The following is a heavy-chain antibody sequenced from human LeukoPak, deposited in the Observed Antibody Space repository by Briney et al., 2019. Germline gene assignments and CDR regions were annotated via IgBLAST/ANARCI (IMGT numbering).Heavy chain of an antibody. V-gene: IGHV3-20*04. CDR1: GFTFDDYG. D-gene: IGHD3-22*01. CDR3: ARDGGYGTMIVVVIEGSYFDY. Sequence: PGGSLRLSCAASGFTFDDYGMSWVRQAPGKGLEWVSGINWNGGSTGYADSVKGRFTISRDNAKNSLYLQMNSLGAEDTALYYCARDGGYGTMIVVVIEGSYFDYWGQGTLVTVSS. J-gene: IGHJ4*02. CDR2: INWNGGST.